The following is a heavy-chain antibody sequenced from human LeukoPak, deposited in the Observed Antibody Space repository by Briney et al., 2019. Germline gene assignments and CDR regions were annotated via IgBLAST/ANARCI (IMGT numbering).Heavy chain of an antibody. J-gene: IGHJ5*02. Sequence: GGSLRLSCAASGLTFSSYSMNWVRQAPGKGLEWVSSISSSSSYIYYADSVKGRFTISRDNAKNSLYLQMNSLRAEDTAVYYCASVWPSSGWYLWGQGTLVTVSS. V-gene: IGHV3-21*01. D-gene: IGHD6-19*01. CDR3: ASVWPSSGWYL. CDR1: GLTFSSYS. CDR2: ISSSSSYI.